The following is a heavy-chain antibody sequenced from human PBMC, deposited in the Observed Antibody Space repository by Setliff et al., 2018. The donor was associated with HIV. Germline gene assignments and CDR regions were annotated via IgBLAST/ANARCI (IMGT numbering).Heavy chain of an antibody. CDR2: INHSGST. V-gene: IGHV4-34*01. J-gene: IGHJ4*02. D-gene: IGHD3-10*01. CDR1: GGSFSGYY. CDR3: ATKPMIRGKPFDN. Sequence: TLSLTCAVYGGSFSGYYWIWIHQFPGKGLEWIGEINHSGSTNYNPSLKSRVTILVDTSKNQFYLKLSSVTAADTAVYYCATKPMIRGKPFDNWGQGTLVTVSS.